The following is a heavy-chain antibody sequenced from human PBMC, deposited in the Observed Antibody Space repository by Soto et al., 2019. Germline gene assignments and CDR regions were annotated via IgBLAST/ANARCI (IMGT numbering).Heavy chain of an antibody. CDR3: ARVTYYYDSSGYPRWPIRFDP. Sequence: GASVKVSCKASGGTFSSYTISWVRQAPGQGLEWMGRIIPILGIANYAQKFQGRVTITADKSTSTAYMELSSLRSEDTAVYYCARVTYYYDSSGYPRWPIRFDPWGQGTLVTVSS. J-gene: IGHJ5*02. CDR2: IIPILGIA. V-gene: IGHV1-69*02. D-gene: IGHD3-22*01. CDR1: GGTFSSYT.